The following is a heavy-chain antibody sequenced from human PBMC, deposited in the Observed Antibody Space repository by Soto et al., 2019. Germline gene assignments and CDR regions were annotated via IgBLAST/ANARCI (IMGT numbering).Heavy chain of an antibody. J-gene: IGHJ4*02. CDR2: SYYSGST. CDR3: ARNGGYYYFDY. Sequence: QVQLQESGPGLVKPSETLSLTCTVSGGSISSYYWSWIRQPPGKGLEWIGYSYYSGSTNYNPSLKSRVTISVDTSKNQCSLKLSSVTAADTAVYYCARNGGYYYFDYWGQGTLVTVSS. D-gene: IGHD5-12*01. V-gene: IGHV4-59*01. CDR1: GGSISSYY.